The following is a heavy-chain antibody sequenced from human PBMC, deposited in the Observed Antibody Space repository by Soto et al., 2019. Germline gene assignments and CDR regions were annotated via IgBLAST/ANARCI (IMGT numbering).Heavy chain of an antibody. Sequence: EVQLLESGGGLVQPGGSLRLSCAASGFTFSSYAMSWVRQAPGKGLEWVSAISGSGGSTYYADSVKGRFTISRDHSKNTLDLQMNSLRAEDTAVYYCAKLIWFGGNLECFQHWGQGTLVTVSS. CDR2: ISGSGGST. CDR1: GFTFSSYA. D-gene: IGHD3-10*01. CDR3: AKLIWFGGNLECFQH. V-gene: IGHV3-23*01. J-gene: IGHJ1*01.